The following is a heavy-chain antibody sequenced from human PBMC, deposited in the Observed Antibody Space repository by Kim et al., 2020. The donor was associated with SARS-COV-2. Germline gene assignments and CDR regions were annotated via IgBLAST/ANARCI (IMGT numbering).Heavy chain of an antibody. V-gene: IGHV4-34*01. Sequence: TTSNPSLKGRVTISVDTSKNQFSLKLSSVTAADTAVYYCASRQLVPTPTNWGQGTLVTVSS. CDR3: ASRQLVPTPTN. CDR2: T. D-gene: IGHD6-6*01. J-gene: IGHJ4*02.